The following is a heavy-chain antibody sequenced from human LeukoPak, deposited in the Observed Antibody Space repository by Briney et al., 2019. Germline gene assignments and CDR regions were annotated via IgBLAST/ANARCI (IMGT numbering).Heavy chain of an antibody. CDR3: ARDSSGPDY. Sequence: GRSLRLSCAASGFTFSSYAMHWVRQAPCKGLEWVAVISYDGSNKYYADSVKGRFTISRDNSKNTLYLQMNSLRAEDTAVYYCARDSSGPDYWGQGTLVTVSS. J-gene: IGHJ4*02. CDR2: ISYDGSNK. D-gene: IGHD3-22*01. CDR1: GFTFSSYA. V-gene: IGHV3-30-3*01.